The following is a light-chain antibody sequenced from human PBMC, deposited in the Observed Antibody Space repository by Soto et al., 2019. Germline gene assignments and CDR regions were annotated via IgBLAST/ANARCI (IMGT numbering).Light chain of an antibody. J-gene: IGKJ1*01. CDR2: DAS. CDR1: QSVSSN. V-gene: IGKV3D-15*01. CDR3: QQYNDWPRA. Sequence: EVFITHSPATLCFSPGDRSGLSCMAIQSVSSNVAWYQQKPGQAPRLLIYDASNRATGIPDRFSGSGSGTEFTLTISSLQSEDFAAFYCQQYNDWPRAFGQGTKVDIK.